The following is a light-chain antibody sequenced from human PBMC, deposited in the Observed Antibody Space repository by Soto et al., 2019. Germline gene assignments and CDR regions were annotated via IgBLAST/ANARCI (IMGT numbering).Light chain of an antibody. V-gene: IGKV1-17*01. J-gene: IGKJ4*01. Sequence: DMQMTQSPSSLSASVVYRVTITCRASQVIRNDLFWYQQKPGKAPKRLIYAASSLQSGVPSRFSGSGSGTDFTLTISSLQPEDFATXXXXXXXXXXLXFXGGTKVDI. CDR2: AAS. CDR3: XXXXXXXLX. CDR1: QVIRND.